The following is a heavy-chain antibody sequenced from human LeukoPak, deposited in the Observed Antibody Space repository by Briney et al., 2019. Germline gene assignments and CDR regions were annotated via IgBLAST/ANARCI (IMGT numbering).Heavy chain of an antibody. CDR1: GFTFNSYA. J-gene: IGHJ4*02. CDR2: ISGGADNT. Sequence: GGSLRLSCAASGFTFNSYAMSWVRQAPGKGLEWISTISGGADNTYYADSVKGRFTISRDNAKNSLYLQMNSLRAEDTAVYYCARGSVGGIDYWGQGTLVTVSS. V-gene: IGHV3-23*01. D-gene: IGHD3-3*01. CDR3: ARGSVGGIDY.